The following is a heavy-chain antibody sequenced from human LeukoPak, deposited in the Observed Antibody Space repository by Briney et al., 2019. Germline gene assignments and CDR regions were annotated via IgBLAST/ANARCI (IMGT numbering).Heavy chain of an antibody. J-gene: IGHJ4*02. CDR1: GYTFTSYG. CDR3: AREEELVSRGSYDY. V-gene: IGHV1-18*01. D-gene: IGHD6-13*01. CDR2: ISAYNGNT. Sequence: GASVKVSCKASGYTFTSYGISWVRQAPGQGLEWMGWISAYNGNTNYAQKLQGRVTMTTDTSTGTAYMELRSLRSDDTAVYYCAREEELVSRGSYDYWGQGTLVTVSS.